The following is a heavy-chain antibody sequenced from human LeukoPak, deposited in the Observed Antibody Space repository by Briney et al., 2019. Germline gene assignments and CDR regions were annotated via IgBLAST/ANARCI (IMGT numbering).Heavy chain of an antibody. V-gene: IGHV4-59*08. CDR1: GGSISSHY. J-gene: IGHJ4*02. Sequence: SETLSLTCTVSGGSISSHYWSWIRQPPGKGLEWIGYIYYSGSTNYNPSLKSRVTISVDTSKNQFSLKLSSVTAADTAVYYCASTDFWSGYYTPAFDYWGQGTLVTVSS. D-gene: IGHD3-3*01. CDR3: ASTDFWSGYYTPAFDY. CDR2: IYYSGST.